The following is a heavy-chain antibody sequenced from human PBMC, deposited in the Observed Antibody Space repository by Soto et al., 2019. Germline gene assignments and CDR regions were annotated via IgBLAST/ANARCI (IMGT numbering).Heavy chain of an antibody. CDR2: TYYRSRWYN. Sequence: SQTLSLTCVISGDSVSSNSAAWNWIRQSPSRGLEWLGRTYYRSRWYNDYAVSVRSRITVNADTSKNQFSLHLNSVTPEDTAVYYCAGNSSLQWYYMDVWDKGTTVTV. CDR1: GDSVSSNSAA. V-gene: IGHV6-1*01. J-gene: IGHJ6*03. D-gene: IGHD5-12*01. CDR3: AGNSSLQWYYMDV.